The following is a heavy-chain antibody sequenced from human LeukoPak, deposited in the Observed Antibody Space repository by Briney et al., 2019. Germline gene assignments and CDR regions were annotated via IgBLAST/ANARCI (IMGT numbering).Heavy chain of an antibody. CDR2: INPSGGTT. D-gene: IGHD5-12*01. CDR1: GYTFTSYY. Sequence: ASVKLSCKASGYTFTSYYMHWVRQAPGQGLEWMGIINPSGGTTRHAQRYQGRVTMTRDTSTSTVYMELSRLRSEDTAVYYCARTRGYSDYELDYWGQGTLVTVSS. V-gene: IGHV1-46*01. J-gene: IGHJ4*02. CDR3: ARTRGYSDYELDY.